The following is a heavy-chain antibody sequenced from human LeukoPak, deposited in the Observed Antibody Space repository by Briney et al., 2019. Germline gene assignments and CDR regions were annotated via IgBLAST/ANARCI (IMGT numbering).Heavy chain of an antibody. CDR1: GFTSSSYW. J-gene: IGHJ6*03. V-gene: IGHV3-7*01. Sequence: GGSLRLSCAASGFTSSSYWMSWVRQAPGKGLEWVANIKQDGSEKYYVDSVKGRFTISRDNAKNSLYLQMNSLRAEDTAVYYCARVDVRYDFWSGLNPGGGYYYYMDVWGKGTTVTVSS. CDR2: IKQDGSEK. D-gene: IGHD3-3*01. CDR3: ARVDVRYDFWSGLNPGGGYYYYMDV.